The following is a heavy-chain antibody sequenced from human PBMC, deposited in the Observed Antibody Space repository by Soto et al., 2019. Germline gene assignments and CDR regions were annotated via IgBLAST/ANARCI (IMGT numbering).Heavy chain of an antibody. CDR1: GFTFTSSA. CDR3: AADNLLWFGELLPYYYYGMDV. V-gene: IGHV1-58*01. D-gene: IGHD3-10*01. Sequence: SVNVSCKASGFTFTSSAVQWVRQARGQRLEWIGWIVVGSGNTNYAQKFQERVTITRDMSTSTAYMELSSLRSEDTAVYYCAADNLLWFGELLPYYYYGMDVWGQGTTVTVSS. J-gene: IGHJ6*02. CDR2: IVVGSGNT.